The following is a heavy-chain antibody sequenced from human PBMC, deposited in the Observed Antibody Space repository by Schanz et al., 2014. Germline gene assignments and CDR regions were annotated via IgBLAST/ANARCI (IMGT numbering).Heavy chain of an antibody. CDR1: GFSFSSYT. J-gene: IGHJ4*02. V-gene: IGHV3-23*04. Sequence: VQLVESGGGVVQPGGSLRLSCAASGFSFSSYTMSWVRQAPGKGLEWVSGIGGSGDSTHYADSVKGRFIISRDNSKNTLYLQVNSLRAEDTAVYYCAKHVRSLTGNDYWGQGTLVTVSS. CDR3: AKHVRSLTGNDY. D-gene: IGHD3-9*01. CDR2: IGGSGDST.